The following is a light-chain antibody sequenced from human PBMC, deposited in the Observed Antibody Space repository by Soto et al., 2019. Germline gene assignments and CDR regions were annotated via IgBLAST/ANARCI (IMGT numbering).Light chain of an antibody. V-gene: IGLV2-14*01. J-gene: IGLJ3*02. CDR3: SSYTSSGTWV. Sequence: QSVLTQPASVSGSPGQSITISCTGTSRDVGGYNYVSWYQQHPGKAPKVMNYEVSNRPSGVSNRCSGSKSGNTASLTISGLQAEDEADYYCSSYTSSGTWVFGGGTKLTVL. CDR1: SRDVGGYNY. CDR2: EVS.